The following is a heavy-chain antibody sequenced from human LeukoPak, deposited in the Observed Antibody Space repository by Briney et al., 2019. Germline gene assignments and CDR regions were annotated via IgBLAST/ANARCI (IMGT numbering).Heavy chain of an antibody. D-gene: IGHD3-22*01. CDR2: IQHSGST. J-gene: IGHJ4*02. Sequence: SGTLSLTCGVSGVSISSSNWWTWVRQPPGKGLEWIGEIQHSGSTNYNPSLKSRVTLSVDKSKNYFSLTLISVTAADTAVYYCARDRRYTASWYQNYDSGGTYPTFDYWGQGTLVTVSS. CDR1: GVSISSSNW. V-gene: IGHV4-4*02. CDR3: ARDRRYTASWYQNYDSGGTYPTFDY.